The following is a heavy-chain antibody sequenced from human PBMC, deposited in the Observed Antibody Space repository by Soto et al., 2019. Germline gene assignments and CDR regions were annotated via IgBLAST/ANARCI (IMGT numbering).Heavy chain of an antibody. D-gene: IGHD6-19*01. CDR3: ARDREYSSGWWSGYYGMDV. J-gene: IGHJ6*02. CDR2: INPNSGGT. Sequence: QVQLVQSGAEVKKPGASVKVSCNASGDTFTGYYMHWVRQAPGQGLEWMGWINPNSGGTNYAQKFQGWVTMTRDTSISTAYMELSRLRSDDTAVYYCARDREYSSGWWSGYYGMDVWGQGTTVTVSS. CDR1: GDTFTGYY. V-gene: IGHV1-2*04.